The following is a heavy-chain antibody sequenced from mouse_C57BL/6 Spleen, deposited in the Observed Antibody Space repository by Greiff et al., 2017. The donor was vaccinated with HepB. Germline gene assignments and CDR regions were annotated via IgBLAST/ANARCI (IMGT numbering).Heavy chain of an antibody. D-gene: IGHD2-10*02. CDR2: INPSNGGT. J-gene: IGHJ4*01. CDR3: AREVWDYVYAMDY. Sequence: VQLQQPGTELVKPGASVKLSCKASGYTFTSYWMHWVKQRPGQGLEWIGNINPSNGGTNYNEKFKSKATLTVDKSSSTAYMQLSSLTSEDSAVYYCAREVWDYVYAMDYWGQGTSVTVSS. V-gene: IGHV1-53*01. CDR1: GYTFTSYW.